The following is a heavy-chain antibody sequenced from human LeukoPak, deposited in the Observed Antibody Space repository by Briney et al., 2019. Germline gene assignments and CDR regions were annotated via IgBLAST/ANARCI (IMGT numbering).Heavy chain of an antibody. CDR2: ISWDGRNM. CDR1: GFSLDDYA. J-gene: IGHJ3*01. V-gene: IGHV3-9*01. D-gene: IGHD1-26*01. CDR3: IKDMGFDLLKDAFDV. Sequence: PGGSLRLSCAASGFSLDDYAMHWVRQAPGQGLERVSSISWDGRNMAYAASVKGRFTISRDNAQNSLYLQMYSLKIEDTAFYYCIKDMGFDLLKDAFDVWGQGMLVTVSS.